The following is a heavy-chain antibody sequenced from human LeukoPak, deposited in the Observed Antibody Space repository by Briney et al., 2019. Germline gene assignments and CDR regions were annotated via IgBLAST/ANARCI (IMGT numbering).Heavy chain of an antibody. D-gene: IGHD3-16*01. CDR1: GFTFSSYW. Sequence: GGSLRLSCAASGFTFSSYWMNWARQAPGKGLEWVASINHNGNVNYYVDSVKGRFTISRDNAKNSLYPQMSNLRAEDTAVYFCARGGGLDVWGQGATVTVSS. CDR2: INHNGNVN. J-gene: IGHJ6*02. CDR3: ARGGGLDV. V-gene: IGHV3-7*03.